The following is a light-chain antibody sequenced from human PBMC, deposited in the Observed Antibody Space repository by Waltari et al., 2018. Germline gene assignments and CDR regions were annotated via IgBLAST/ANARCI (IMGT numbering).Light chain of an antibody. CDR2: EVS. Sequence: SALTQPPSASGSPGQSVTISCTGTSSDVGGYNYVSWYQQHPGKAPKLMVYEVSRRPAGVPDRVSGSKSGHTGSLAVSGLQAEDEADYYGSAYAGSNTVVFGGGTKLTVL. J-gene: IGLJ2*01. CDR1: SSDVGGYNY. CDR3: SAYAGSNTVV. V-gene: IGLV2-8*01.